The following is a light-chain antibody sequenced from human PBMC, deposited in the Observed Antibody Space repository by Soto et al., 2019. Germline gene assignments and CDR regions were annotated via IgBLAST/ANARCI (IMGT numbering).Light chain of an antibody. V-gene: IGKV1-9*01. J-gene: IGKJ4*01. Sequence: IHLTQSPSSLSASVGDRVTITCRASQVISKYLAWYQQKPGTAPKLLIYLASTLQGGVPSRFSGSGSGTDFSLTISSLQPEDVATYYCQYLNSFPLTFGGGTKVEIK. CDR3: QYLNSFPLT. CDR1: QVISKY. CDR2: LAS.